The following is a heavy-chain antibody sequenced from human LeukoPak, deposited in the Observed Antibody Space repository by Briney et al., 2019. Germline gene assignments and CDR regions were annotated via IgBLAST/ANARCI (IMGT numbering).Heavy chain of an antibody. D-gene: IGHD3-3*01. J-gene: IGHJ4*02. CDR1: GFTFSDYY. CDR3: ARGRSGYFDY. V-gene: IGHV3-74*01. Sequence: GGSLRLSCAASGFTFSDYYMSWIRQAPGKGLVWVSRINTDGSSTSYADSVKGRFTISRDNAKNTLYLQMNSLRAEDTAVYYCARGRSGYFDYWGQGTLVTVSS. CDR2: INTDGSST.